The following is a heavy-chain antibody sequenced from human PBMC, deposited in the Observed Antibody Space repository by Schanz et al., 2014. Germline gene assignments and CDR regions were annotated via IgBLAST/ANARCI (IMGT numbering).Heavy chain of an antibody. J-gene: IGHJ6*03. CDR3: ACAYGSSASCYTGYYYIDV. D-gene: IGHD2-2*02. V-gene: IGHV1-69*02. Sequence: QVQLVQSEAEVKKPGSSVKVSCKASGGTFSSYTISWVRQAPGQGLEWMGRIIPSLGIANYAQNFQGRVTITADKSTSTAYMELNSLRSEDTAVYFCACAYGSSASCYTGYYYIDVWGKGTTVTVSS. CDR2: IIPSLGIA. CDR1: GGTFSSYT.